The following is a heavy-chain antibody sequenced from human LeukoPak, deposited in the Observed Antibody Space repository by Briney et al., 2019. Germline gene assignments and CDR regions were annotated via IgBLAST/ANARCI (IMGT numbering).Heavy chain of an antibody. CDR3: ARDSGYDLRVLDYYGMDV. CDR1: GYTFTSYY. Sequence: GASVKVSCKASGYTFTSYYMHWVRQAPEQGLEWMGIINPSGGSTSFAQKFQGRVTMTRDTSTSTVYMEVSSLRSEDTAVYYCARDSGYDLRVLDYYGMDVWGQGTTVTVSS. J-gene: IGHJ6*02. V-gene: IGHV1-46*01. D-gene: IGHD5-12*01. CDR2: INPSGGST.